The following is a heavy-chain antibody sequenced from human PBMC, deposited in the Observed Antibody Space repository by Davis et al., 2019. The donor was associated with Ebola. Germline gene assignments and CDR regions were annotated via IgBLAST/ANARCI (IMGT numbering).Heavy chain of an antibody. Sequence: PGESLRLSCAASGFIFSSYAMSWVRQAPGKGLEWVSSISVRSITYHADSAKGRFTIARDNSKNTLYLQMNSLRAEDTAVYYCAKVHPPTTVTTGWFDPWGQGTLVTVSS. V-gene: IGHV3-23*01. J-gene: IGHJ5*02. CDR1: GFIFSSYA. CDR3: AKVHPPTTVTTGWFDP. D-gene: IGHD4-17*01. CDR2: ISVRSIT.